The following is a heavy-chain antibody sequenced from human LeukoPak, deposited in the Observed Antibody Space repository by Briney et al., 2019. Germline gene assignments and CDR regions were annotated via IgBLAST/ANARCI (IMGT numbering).Heavy chain of an antibody. Sequence: GASVTVSCKASGYTFTRHYMHWVRQAPGQGLEWMGIIHPSSGSTSYAQKFEGRVTLTRDTSTSTVYMELISLRSEDTAVYYCARDSSTSSLADPWGQGTLVTVSS. CDR2: IHPSSGST. CDR1: GYTFTRHY. D-gene: IGHD2-2*01. CDR3: ARDSSTSSLADP. V-gene: IGHV1-46*01. J-gene: IGHJ5*02.